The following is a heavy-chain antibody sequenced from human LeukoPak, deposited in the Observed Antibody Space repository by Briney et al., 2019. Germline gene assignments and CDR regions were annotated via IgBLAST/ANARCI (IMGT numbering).Heavy chain of an antibody. D-gene: IGHD3-10*01. CDR2: ISGSGGST. J-gene: IGHJ5*02. Sequence: PGGSLRLSCAASGFTFSSYAMSWVRQAPGKGLEWVSAISGSGGSTYYADSVKGRFPISRDNSKNTLYLQMNSLRAEDTAVYYCAKNLWFGELLHPNNWFDPWGQGTLVTVSS. CDR1: GFTFSSYA. CDR3: AKNLWFGELLHPNNWFDP. V-gene: IGHV3-23*01.